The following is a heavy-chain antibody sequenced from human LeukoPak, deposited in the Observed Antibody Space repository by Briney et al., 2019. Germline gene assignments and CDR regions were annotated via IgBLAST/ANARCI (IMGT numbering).Heavy chain of an antibody. V-gene: IGHV3-23*01. CDR2: ISDSGGST. Sequence: PGGSLRLSCAASGFTFSSYAMSRVRQAPGKGLEWVSTISDSGGSTFYADSVKGRFTISRDNSKNTLYLQMNSLRAEDTAVYYCAKSSGMGTTTDQFQDYWGQGTLVTVSS. CDR3: AKSSGMGTTTDQFQDY. CDR1: GFTFSSYA. D-gene: IGHD1-26*01. J-gene: IGHJ4*02.